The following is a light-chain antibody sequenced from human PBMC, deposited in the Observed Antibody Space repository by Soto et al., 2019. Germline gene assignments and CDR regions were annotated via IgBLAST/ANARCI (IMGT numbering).Light chain of an antibody. J-gene: IGKJ2*01. CDR2: KAS. CDR1: QNVSNW. Sequence: DVEMTQSPSTLPTSIGDRVTINCRASQNVSNWMAWYQQKPGKAPKLLIYKASRLESGVPSRFSCGGSGTDFTLTINGMQSDDFATYFCQQYSKESTFGQGTKLEIK. V-gene: IGKV1-5*03. CDR3: QQYSKEST.